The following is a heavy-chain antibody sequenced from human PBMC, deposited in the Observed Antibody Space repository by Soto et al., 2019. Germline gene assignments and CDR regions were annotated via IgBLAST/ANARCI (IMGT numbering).Heavy chain of an antibody. Sequence: QVQLQESGPRLVKPSETLSLTCSVSGGSMRDYYWSWIRQSPGKGPEWIGYICYSGNTNYNPSLKGRVTISVDMPKSLFSLKLNSVTAADTAVYYCARQLGLWQPLDYWGRGTLVTVSS. V-gene: IGHV4-59*01. CDR3: ARQLGLWQPLDY. J-gene: IGHJ4*02. CDR2: ICYSGNT. D-gene: IGHD1-1*01. CDR1: GGSMRDYY.